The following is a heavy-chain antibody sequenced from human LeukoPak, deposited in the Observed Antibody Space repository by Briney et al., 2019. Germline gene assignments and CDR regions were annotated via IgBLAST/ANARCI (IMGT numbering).Heavy chain of an antibody. CDR2: IWFDGTNK. CDR3: ARDRGVAAHLDY. Sequence: GGSLRLSCAASGFTFSNHGMHWVRQAPGKGLEWVAVIWFDGTNKYYADSVRGRFTISRDNSKNTLYLQMSSLRAEDTAVYYCARDRGVAAHLDYWGQGTLVTVSS. D-gene: IGHD5-12*01. J-gene: IGHJ4*02. V-gene: IGHV3-33*01. CDR1: GFTFSNHG.